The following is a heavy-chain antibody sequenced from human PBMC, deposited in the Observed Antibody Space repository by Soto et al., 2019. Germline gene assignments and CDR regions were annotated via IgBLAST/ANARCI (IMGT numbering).Heavy chain of an antibody. CDR1: GYTFTSYY. CDR3: ARDGLGDDILTGYIVN. D-gene: IGHD3-9*01. V-gene: IGHV1-46*03. CDR2: INPSGGST. J-gene: IGHJ4*02. Sequence: ASVKVSCKASGYTFTSYYMHWVRQAPGQGLEWMGIINPSGGSTSYAQKFQGRVTMTRDTSTSTVYMELSSLRSEDTAVYYCARDGLGDDILTGYIVNWGQGTLVTVSS.